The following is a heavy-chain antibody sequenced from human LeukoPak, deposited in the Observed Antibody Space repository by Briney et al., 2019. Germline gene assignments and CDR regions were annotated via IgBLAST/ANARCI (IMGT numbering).Heavy chain of an antibody. Sequence: SETLSLTCTVSGGSISSSSYYWGWIRQPPGKGLEWIGSIYYSGSTYYNPSLKSRVTISVDTSKNQFSLKLSSVTAADTAVYYCARDGGIAVAGTSSVDYWGQGTLVTVSS. CDR2: IYYSGST. V-gene: IGHV4-39*07. D-gene: IGHD6-19*01. J-gene: IGHJ4*02. CDR3: ARDGGIAVAGTSSVDY. CDR1: GGSISSSSYY.